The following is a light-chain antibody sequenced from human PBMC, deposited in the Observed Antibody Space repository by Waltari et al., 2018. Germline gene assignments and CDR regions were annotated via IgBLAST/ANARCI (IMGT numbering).Light chain of an antibody. CDR2: ENT. Sequence: QSVLTQPPSVSAAPGQRVTISCSVGSSNIGTHYVSWYRQLPGTAPKLLIYENTARPSGIPGRFSGSKSGTSATLDITGLQAGDEADYYCGTWDSSLSGAVFGGGTHLTVL. J-gene: IGLJ7*01. CDR1: SSNIGTHY. CDR3: GTWDSSLSGAV. V-gene: IGLV1-51*02.